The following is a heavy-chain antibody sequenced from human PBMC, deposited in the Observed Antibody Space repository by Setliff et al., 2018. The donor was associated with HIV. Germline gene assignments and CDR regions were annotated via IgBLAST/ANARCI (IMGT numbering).Heavy chain of an antibody. CDR2: INTNSGDT. CDR3: VRDQVGGGIDY. J-gene: IGHJ4*02. Sequence: RASVKVSCKASGYTFTVYYMHWVRQAPGQGLEWMGWINTNSGDTKYAQKFQGRVTMTRDTSISTAFMDLNSLRAEDTAVYYCVRDQVGGGIDYWGQGTLVTSPQ. V-gene: IGHV1-2*02. D-gene: IGHD6-25*01. CDR1: GYTFTVYY.